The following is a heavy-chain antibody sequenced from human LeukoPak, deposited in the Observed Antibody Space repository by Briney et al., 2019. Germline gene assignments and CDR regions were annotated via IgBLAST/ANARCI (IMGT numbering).Heavy chain of an antibody. CDR2: ISTGGSST. CDR1: GFTFSSFA. D-gene: IGHD3-22*01. CDR3: AKRGVVIRVILVGFHKEAYYFDS. Sequence: GGSLRLSCAASGFTFSSFAMNWVRQAPGKGLEWVSTISTGGSSTYYADSVKGRFTISRDNPKNTLYLQMNSLRTEDTAVYFCAKRGVVIRVILVGFHKEAYYFDSWGRGALVTVSS. J-gene: IGHJ4*02. V-gene: IGHV3-23*01.